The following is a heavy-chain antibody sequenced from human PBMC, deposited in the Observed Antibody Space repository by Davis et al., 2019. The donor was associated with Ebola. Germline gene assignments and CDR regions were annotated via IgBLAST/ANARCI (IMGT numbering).Heavy chain of an antibody. CDR2: IYYSGST. J-gene: IGHJ4*02. D-gene: IGHD3-10*01. V-gene: IGHV4-39*01. Sequence: MPSETLSLTCTVSGGSISSSSYYWGWIRQPPGKGLEWIGSIYYSGSTYYNPSLKSRVTISVDTSKNQFSLKLSSVTAADTAVYYCVSNGVDYWGQGILVTVSS. CDR3: VSNGVDY. CDR1: GGSISSSSYY.